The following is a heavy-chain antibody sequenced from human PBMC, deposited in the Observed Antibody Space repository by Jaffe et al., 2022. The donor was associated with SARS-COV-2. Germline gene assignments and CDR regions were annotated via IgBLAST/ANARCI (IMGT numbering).Heavy chain of an antibody. CDR3: ARFSYYDSSGYYYVHDAFDI. V-gene: IGHV3-21*01. D-gene: IGHD3-22*01. J-gene: IGHJ3*02. CDR1: GFTFSSYS. CDR2: ISSSSSYI. Sequence: EVQLVESGGGLVKPGGSLRLSCAASGFTFSSYSMNWVRQAPGKGLEWVSSISSSSSYIYYADSVKGRFTISRDNAKNSLYLQMNSLRAEDTAVYYCARFSYYDSSGYYYVHDAFDIWGQGTMVTVSS.